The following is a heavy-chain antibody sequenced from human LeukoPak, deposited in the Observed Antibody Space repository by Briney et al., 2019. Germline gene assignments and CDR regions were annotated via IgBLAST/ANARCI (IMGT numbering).Heavy chain of an antibody. V-gene: IGHV4-59*01. J-gene: IGHJ4*02. CDR1: GDFMNNYY. CDR3: ARGGIQPYYFDY. D-gene: IGHD1-14*01. CDR2: IYYSGST. Sequence: PSETLSLTCIVSGDFMNNYYWSWIRQSPGKGLEWIGYIYYSGSTNYNPSLKSRVTISVDTSKNQFSLKLSSVTAADTAVYYCARGGIQPYYFDYWGQGTLVTVSS.